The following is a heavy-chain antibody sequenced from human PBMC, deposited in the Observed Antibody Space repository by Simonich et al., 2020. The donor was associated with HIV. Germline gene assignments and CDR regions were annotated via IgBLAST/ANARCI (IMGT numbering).Heavy chain of an antibody. V-gene: IGHV3-9*01. D-gene: IGHD3-10*01. CDR1: GFTFDDYA. CDR2: ISWNSGSI. CDR3: AKDKGAYYGSGSPVY. Sequence: EVQLVESGGGLVQPGRSLRLSCAASGFTFDDYAMHWVREAPGKGRERVSGISWNSGSIGYADSVKGRFTISRDNAKNSLYLQMNSLRAEDKALYYCAKDKGAYYGSGSPVYWGQGTLVTVSS. J-gene: IGHJ4*02.